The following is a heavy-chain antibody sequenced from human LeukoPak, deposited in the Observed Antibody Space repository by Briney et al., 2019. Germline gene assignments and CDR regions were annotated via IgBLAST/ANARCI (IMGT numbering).Heavy chain of an antibody. J-gene: IGHJ4*02. Sequence: PGGSLRLSCAASRFTFSSYAMSWVRQAPGKGLEWVSAISSSGASTYYADSVKGRFTISRDNSKNTLYLQMNSLRAEDTAVYYCAKREEDGYNSNWGQGTLVTVSS. D-gene: IGHD5-24*01. CDR2: ISSSGAST. CDR3: AKREEDGYNSN. CDR1: RFTFSSYA. V-gene: IGHV3-23*01.